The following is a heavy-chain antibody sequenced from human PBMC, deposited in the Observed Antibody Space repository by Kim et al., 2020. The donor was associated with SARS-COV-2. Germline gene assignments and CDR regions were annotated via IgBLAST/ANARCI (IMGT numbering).Heavy chain of an antibody. V-gene: IGHV4-59*01. CDR2: IYYSGST. Sequence: SETLSLTCTVSGGSISSYYWSWIRQPPGKGLEWIGYIYYSGSTNYNPSLKSRVTISVDTSKNQFSLKLSSVTAADTAVYYCARADPGGNYFDYWGQGTLVTVSS. CDR3: ARADPGGNYFDY. J-gene: IGHJ4*02. CDR1: GGSISSYY. D-gene: IGHD2-15*01.